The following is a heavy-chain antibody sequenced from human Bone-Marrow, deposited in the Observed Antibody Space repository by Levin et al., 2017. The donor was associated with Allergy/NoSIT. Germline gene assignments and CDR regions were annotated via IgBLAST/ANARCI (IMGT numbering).Heavy chain of an antibody. D-gene: IGHD1-26*01. CDR3: ASHREGSAPS. CDR1: GFAFTTHW. V-gene: IGHV5-51*01. CDR2: ISPGDSEI. J-gene: IGHJ5*02. Sequence: KVSCQGSGFAFTTHWIAWVRQVPGKGLEWIGIISPGDSEIRYSPSFQGQVAISADKSINTAYLEWRSLKASDSAMYYCASHREGSAPSWGQGTLVTVSS.